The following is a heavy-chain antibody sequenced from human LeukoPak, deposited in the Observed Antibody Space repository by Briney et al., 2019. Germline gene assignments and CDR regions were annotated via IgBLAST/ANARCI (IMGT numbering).Heavy chain of an antibody. V-gene: IGHV1-2*02. CDR1: GYTFTGYY. Sequence: APVKVSCKASGYTFTGYYMHWVRQAPGQGLEWMGWINPNSGGTNYAQKFQGRVTMTRDTSISTAYMELSRLRSDDTAVYYCAREEPQWSPYRDDYWGQGTLVTISS. CDR2: INPNSGGT. J-gene: IGHJ4*02. CDR3: AREEPQWSPYRDDY. D-gene: IGHD1-26*01.